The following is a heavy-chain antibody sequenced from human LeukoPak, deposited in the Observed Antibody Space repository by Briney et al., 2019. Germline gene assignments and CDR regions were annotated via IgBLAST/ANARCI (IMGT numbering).Heavy chain of an antibody. CDR2: MSYDGGNK. J-gene: IGHJ4*02. Sequence: GRSLRLSCAASGFTFSSYGMHWVRQAPGKGLEWVAVMSYDGGNKYYADSVKGRFTISRDNSKNTLYLQMNSLRAEDTAVYYCAKDSRSLRYFDWSDYWGQGTLVTVSS. D-gene: IGHD3-9*01. CDR1: GFTFSSYG. V-gene: IGHV3-30*18. CDR3: AKDSRSLRYFDWSDY.